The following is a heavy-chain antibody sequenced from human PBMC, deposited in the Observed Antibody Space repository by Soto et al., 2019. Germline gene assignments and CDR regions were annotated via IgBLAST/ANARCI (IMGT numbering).Heavy chain of an antibody. J-gene: IGHJ6*02. CDR2: INYSGST. Sequence: QVQLQESGPGLVKPSETLSLTCTVSGGSVSSGSYNCSWIRQPPGKGLEWIGYINYSGSTNYNPSLKSRGTISVDTAKNQFSLKLSSVTAADTAVYYCARFDDFWSARLYYGMDVWGQGTTVTVSS. CDR1: GGSVSSGSYN. CDR3: ARFDDFWSARLYYGMDV. V-gene: IGHV4-61*01. D-gene: IGHD3-3*01.